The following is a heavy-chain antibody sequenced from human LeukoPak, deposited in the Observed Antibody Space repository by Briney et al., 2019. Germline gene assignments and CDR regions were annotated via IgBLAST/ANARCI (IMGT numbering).Heavy chain of an antibody. CDR1: GDSVSSNSDV. CDR2: TSYRSRWYN. Sequence: SQTLSLTCAISGDSVSSNSDVWNWIRQSPSRGLEWLGRTSYRSRWYNDYAVSVKSRIIINPDTSKNQFSLQLNSVTPEDTAVYYCARGIAAGNYFDSWGQGTLVTVSS. D-gene: IGHD6-25*01. J-gene: IGHJ4*02. CDR3: ARGIAAGNYFDS. V-gene: IGHV6-1*01.